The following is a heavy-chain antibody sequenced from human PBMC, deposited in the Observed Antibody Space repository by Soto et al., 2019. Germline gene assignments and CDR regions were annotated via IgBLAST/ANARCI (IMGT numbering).Heavy chain of an antibody. CDR1: GGSISSRSHY. Sequence: QKQLQESGPGLVKPSETLSLTCTVSGGSISSRSHYWGWIRQPPGKGLEWIGSIYYSGSHYYNPSLKSRVTISVDTSKNQFSLKLSSVTAADTAVFYCARFDKQWLDAVDYWGQGTLVTVSS. CDR2: IYYSGSH. V-gene: IGHV4-39*01. J-gene: IGHJ4*02. D-gene: IGHD6-19*01. CDR3: ARFDKQWLDAVDY.